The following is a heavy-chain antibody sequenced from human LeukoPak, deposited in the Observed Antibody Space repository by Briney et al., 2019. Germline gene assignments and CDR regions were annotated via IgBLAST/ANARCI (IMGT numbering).Heavy chain of an antibody. J-gene: IGHJ3*02. Sequence: KPGGSLRLSCAASGFTFSNYLMNWVRQAPGKGLEWVSFISSTGGTIYYADSVKGRFTVSRDNAKNSLLLQMNSLRAEDTALYYCARGYSRAAFDIWGQGTMVTVSS. D-gene: IGHD2-15*01. CDR2: ISSTGGTI. V-gene: IGHV3-48*01. CDR3: ARGYSRAAFDI. CDR1: GFTFSNYL.